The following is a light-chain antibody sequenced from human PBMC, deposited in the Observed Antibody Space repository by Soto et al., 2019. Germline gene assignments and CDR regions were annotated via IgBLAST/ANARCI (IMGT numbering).Light chain of an antibody. CDR1: QSISRS. CDR3: HQYNSWPPGT. V-gene: IGKV3-15*01. Sequence: IVFTQSPAILSVSPGERATLSCRASQSISRSLAWYQQKPGQAPRLLISDASTRATGIPARFSGSGSGTEFTLTISSLQSEDFALYYCHQYNSWPPGTLGQGTKVDIK. CDR2: DAS. J-gene: IGKJ2*01.